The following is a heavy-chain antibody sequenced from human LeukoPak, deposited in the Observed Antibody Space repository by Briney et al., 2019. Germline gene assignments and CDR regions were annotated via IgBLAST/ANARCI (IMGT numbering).Heavy chain of an antibody. CDR3: ARDRYSGSYPLDY. V-gene: IGHV3-21*01. Sequence: GGSLRLSCAASGFTFSSYAMSWVRQAPGKGLEWVSSISSSSSYIYYADSVKGRFTISRDNAKNSLYLQMNSLRAEDTAVYYCARDRYSGSYPLDYWGQGTLVTVSS. CDR1: GFTFSSYA. J-gene: IGHJ4*02. CDR2: ISSSSSYI. D-gene: IGHD1-26*01.